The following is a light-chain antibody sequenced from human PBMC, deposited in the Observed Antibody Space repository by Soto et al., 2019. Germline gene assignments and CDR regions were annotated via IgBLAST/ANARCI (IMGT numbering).Light chain of an antibody. J-gene: IGKJ5*01. CDR3: QQYGSSPIT. V-gene: IGKV3-15*01. CDR2: GAS. CDR1: QSVSSN. Sequence: EIVMTQSPATLSVSPGEIATLYFSASQSVSSNLAWYRQKPGQAPRLLIYGASTRATGIPARFSGSGSGTEFTLTISRLEPEDFAVYYCQQYGSSPITFGQGTRLEIK.